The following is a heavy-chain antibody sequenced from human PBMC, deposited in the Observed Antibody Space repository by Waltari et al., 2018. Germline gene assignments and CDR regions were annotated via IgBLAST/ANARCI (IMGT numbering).Heavy chain of an antibody. CDR2: INHSGST. V-gene: IGHV4-34*01. Sequence: QVQLQQWGAGLLKPSETLSLTCAVYGGSFSGYYWSWIRQPPGKGLEWIGEINHSGSTNSNPSLKSRVTISVDTPKNQFSLKLSSVTAADTAVYYCARGDGDQRGNWFDPWGQGTLVTVSS. CDR3: ARGDGDQRGNWFDP. J-gene: IGHJ5*02. D-gene: IGHD4-17*01. CDR1: GGSFSGYY.